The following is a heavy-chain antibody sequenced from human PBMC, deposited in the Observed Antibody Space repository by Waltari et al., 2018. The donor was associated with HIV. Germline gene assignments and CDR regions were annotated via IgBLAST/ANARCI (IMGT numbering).Heavy chain of an antibody. D-gene: IGHD3-9*01. CDR2: IYHSGTT. J-gene: IGHJ3*02. CDR1: GYSIRSGYY. Sequence: QVQLQESGPGLVKPSETLSLTSAVSGYSIRSGYYWGWIRQPPGKGLEWIGSIYHSGTTFYNPSLESRVTISVDTSTNQFSLKLSSVTAADTAVHYCARGNLVDCAFDIWGQGTMVTVSS. V-gene: IGHV4-38-2*01. CDR3: ARGNLVDCAFDI.